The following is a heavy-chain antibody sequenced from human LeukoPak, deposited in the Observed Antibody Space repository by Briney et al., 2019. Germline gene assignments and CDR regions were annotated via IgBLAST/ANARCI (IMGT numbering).Heavy chain of an antibody. CDR1: GGSVSGYY. CDR2: INHSGST. V-gene: IGHV4-34*01. D-gene: IGHD3-3*01. J-gene: IGHJ4*02. Sequence: PSETLSLTCLVDGGSVSGYYWRWIRQPPGNGREWIGEINHSGSTNYNPSIKSRVTISVDTSKNQFSLRLGSVTAADTAVYYCARGGPYYDFWSGYYFWGQGTLVTVSS. CDR3: ARGGPYYDFWSGYYF.